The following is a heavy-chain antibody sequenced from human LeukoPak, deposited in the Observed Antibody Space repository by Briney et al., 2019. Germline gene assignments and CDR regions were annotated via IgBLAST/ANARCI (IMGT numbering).Heavy chain of an antibody. D-gene: IGHD2-2*01. CDR2: INPNSGGT. CDR3: ARDRGSDIVVVPGWFDP. CDR1: GYTFTGYY. Sequence: ASVKVSCKASGYTFTGYYMHWVRQAPGQGLEWMGWINPNSGGTNYAQKFQGRVTMTRDTSISTAYMELSRLRSDDTAVYHCARDRGSDIVVVPGWFDPWGQGTLVTVSS. V-gene: IGHV1-2*02. J-gene: IGHJ5*02.